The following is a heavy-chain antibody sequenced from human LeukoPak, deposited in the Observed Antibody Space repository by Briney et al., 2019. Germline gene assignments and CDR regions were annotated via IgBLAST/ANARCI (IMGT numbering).Heavy chain of an antibody. V-gene: IGHV1-69*05. J-gene: IGHJ4*02. CDR2: IIPIFGTA. D-gene: IGHD3-16*01. CDR1: GGTFSSYA. Sequence: ASVKVSCKASGGTFSSYAISWVRQAPGQGLEWMGRIIPIFGTANYAQKFQGRVTITTDESTSTAYMELSSLTSEDTAVYYCALLANYDYVWGSSLYFDYWGQGTLVTVSS. CDR3: ALLANYDYVWGSSLYFDY.